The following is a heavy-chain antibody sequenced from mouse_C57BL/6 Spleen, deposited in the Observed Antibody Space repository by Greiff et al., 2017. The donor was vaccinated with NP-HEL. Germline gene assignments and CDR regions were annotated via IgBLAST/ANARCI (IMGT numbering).Heavy chain of an antibody. Sequence: QVQLQQPGAELVRPGSSVKLSCKASGYTFTSYWMHWVKQRPIQGLEWIGNIDPSDSETHYNQKFKDKATLTVDKSSSTAYMQLSSLTSEDSAVYYCAREEDYGSSSAWFAYWGQGTLVTVSA. CDR3: AREEDYGSSSAWFAY. V-gene: IGHV1-52*01. J-gene: IGHJ3*01. CDR1: GYTFTSYW. CDR2: IDPSDSET. D-gene: IGHD1-1*01.